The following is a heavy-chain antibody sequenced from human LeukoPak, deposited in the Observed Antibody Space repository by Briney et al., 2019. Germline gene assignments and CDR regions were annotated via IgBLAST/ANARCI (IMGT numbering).Heavy chain of an antibody. V-gene: IGHV1-2*02. Sequence: GASVKVSCKASAYTFTGYYMHWVRQAPGQGLEWMGWINPNSGGTNYAQKFQGRVTMTRDTSISTAYMELRSLRSDDTAVYYCARDPSPLRGYYDSSGYPHDAFDIWGQGTMVTVSS. J-gene: IGHJ3*02. CDR3: ARDPSPLRGYYDSSGYPHDAFDI. CDR2: INPNSGGT. D-gene: IGHD3-22*01. CDR1: AYTFTGYY.